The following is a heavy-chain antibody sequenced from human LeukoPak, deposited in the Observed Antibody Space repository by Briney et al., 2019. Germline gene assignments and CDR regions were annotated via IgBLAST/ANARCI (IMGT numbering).Heavy chain of an antibody. CDR2: ISSSSSTI. CDR3: ARDFGDYSYYYYMDV. CDR1: RFTFSSYS. D-gene: IGHD4-17*01. V-gene: IGHV3-48*01. J-gene: IGHJ6*03. Sequence: GGSLRLSCAASRFTFSSYSMNWVRPAPGKGLEWVSYISSSSSTIYYADSVKGRFTISRDNAKNSLYLQMNSLRAEDTAVYYCARDFGDYSYYYYMDVWGKGTTVTVSS.